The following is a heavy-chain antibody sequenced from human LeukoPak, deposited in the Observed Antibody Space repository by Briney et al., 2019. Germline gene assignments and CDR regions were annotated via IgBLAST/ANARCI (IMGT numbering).Heavy chain of an antibody. V-gene: IGHV1-69*04. CDR3: ASANLPVAGGWTGFDP. D-gene: IGHD6-19*01. CDR2: FIPILGIA. J-gene: IGHJ5*02. CDR1: GGTFSSYA. Sequence: SVKVSCKASGGTFSSYAISWVRQAPGQRLEWMGRFIPILGIANYAQKFQGRVTITADKSTSTAYMELSSLRSEDTAVYYCASANLPVAGGWTGFDPWGQGTLVTVSS.